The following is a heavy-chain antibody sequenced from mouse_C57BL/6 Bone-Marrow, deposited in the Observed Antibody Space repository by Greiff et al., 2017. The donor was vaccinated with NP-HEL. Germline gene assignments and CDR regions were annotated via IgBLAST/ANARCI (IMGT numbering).Heavy chain of an antibody. D-gene: IGHD2-5*01. CDR1: GYSITSGYY. V-gene: IGHV3-6*01. Sequence: LQESGPGLVKPSQSLSLTCSVTGYSITSGYYWIWIRQFPGNILEWLGYLSYDGSNNYNPSLKNRISITRDTSKNQFFLKLNSVTTEDTATYDCAREAAYYRNYDPLDAMDDWGQGTSVTVSS. CDR2: LSYDGSN. CDR3: AREAAYYRNYDPLDAMDD. J-gene: IGHJ4*01.